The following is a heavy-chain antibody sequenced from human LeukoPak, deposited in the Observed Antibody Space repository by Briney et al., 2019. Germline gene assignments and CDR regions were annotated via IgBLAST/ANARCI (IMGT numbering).Heavy chain of an antibody. CDR3: ASGTTDIVVVPATLRNYYFDY. CDR2: IIPMLGTP. J-gene: IGHJ4*02. V-gene: IGHV1-69*06. CDR1: GGTFSSYA. Sequence: SVKVSCKASGGTFSSYAISWVRQAPGQGLEWMGGIIPMLGTPNYAQKFQGRVTITADKSTSTAYMDLSSLRSEDTAVYYCASGTTDIVVVPATLRNYYFDYWGQGTLVTVSS. D-gene: IGHD2-2*01.